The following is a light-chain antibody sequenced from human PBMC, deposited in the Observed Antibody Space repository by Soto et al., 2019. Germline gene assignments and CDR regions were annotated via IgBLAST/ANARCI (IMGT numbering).Light chain of an antibody. CDR1: SRDVVLYHL. V-gene: IGLV2-23*01. CDR2: EGS. CDR3: CSYVGSSILM. Sequence: QSALTKPASVSGAPGQSITISCTWTSRDVVLYHLVSWYQQLPGKAPKLISYEGSERPSGISDRFSVSKSGNTASLTISGLQDGDEADYYCCSYVGSSILMFGGGTKVTVL. J-gene: IGLJ3*02.